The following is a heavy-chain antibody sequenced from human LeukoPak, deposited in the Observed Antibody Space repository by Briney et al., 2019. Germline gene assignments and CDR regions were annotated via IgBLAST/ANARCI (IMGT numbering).Heavy chain of an antibody. Sequence: KSSETLSLTCTVSGGSISSGDYYWSWIRQPPGKGLEWIGYIYYSGGTFYNPSLKCRLTISQDTSKNQFSLKLSSVTAADTAVYYCARTIHGSGTLFDYWGQGTLVTVSS. D-gene: IGHD3-10*01. V-gene: IGHV4-30-4*01. J-gene: IGHJ4*02. CDR1: GGSISSGDYY. CDR2: IYYSGGT. CDR3: ARTIHGSGTLFDY.